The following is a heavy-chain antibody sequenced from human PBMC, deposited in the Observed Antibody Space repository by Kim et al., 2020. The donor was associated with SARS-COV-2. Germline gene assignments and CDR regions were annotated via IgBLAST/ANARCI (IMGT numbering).Heavy chain of an antibody. Sequence: ASVKVSCKASGYTFTSYYMHWVRQAPGQGLEWMGIINPSGGSTSYAQKFQGRVTMTRDTSTSTVYMELSSLRSEDTAVYYCARDIVFCGGDCPRFDYWGQGTLVTVSS. CDR1: GYTFTSYY. CDR3: ARDIVFCGGDCPRFDY. J-gene: IGHJ4*02. D-gene: IGHD2-21*02. CDR2: INPSGGST. V-gene: IGHV1-46*01.